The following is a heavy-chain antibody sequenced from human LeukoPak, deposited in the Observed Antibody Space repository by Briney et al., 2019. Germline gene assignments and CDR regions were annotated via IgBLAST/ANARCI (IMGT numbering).Heavy chain of an antibody. D-gene: IGHD1-1*01. Sequence: GASLRLSCAASGSTFSSYSMNWVRQAPGKGLEWVSSISSSSGSIYYADSVKGRFTISRDNAKNSVYLQMNSLRAEDTAVYYCARDWNYFSCWGQGTLVTVSS. CDR3: ARDWNYFSC. CDR2: ISSSSGSI. J-gene: IGHJ4*02. V-gene: IGHV3-21*01. CDR1: GSTFSSYS.